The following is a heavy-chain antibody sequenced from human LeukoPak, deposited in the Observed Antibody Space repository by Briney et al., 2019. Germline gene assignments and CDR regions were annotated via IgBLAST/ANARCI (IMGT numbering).Heavy chain of an antibody. V-gene: IGHV4-39*07. CDR1: GGSISSSSYY. D-gene: IGHD1-7*01. CDR3: ARKQTGTMYDV. Sequence: PSDTLSLTCIFPGGSISSSSYYWPWIRQSPGKWLEWIGTFSSGWSAYYNPSLTSRVSISKDTSDNQFSLRLYSVTAADTAVYYCARKQTGTMYDVWGQGTQVTVSS. CDR2: FSSGWSA. J-gene: IGHJ4*02.